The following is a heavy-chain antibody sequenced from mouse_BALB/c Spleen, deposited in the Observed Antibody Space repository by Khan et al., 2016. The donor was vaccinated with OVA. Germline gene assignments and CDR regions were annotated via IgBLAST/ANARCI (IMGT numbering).Heavy chain of an antibody. Sequence: QVQLQQSGAELVRPGVSVKIPCKGSGYTFTDFTMHWVKQSHGKSLEWIGVVSTYYGDATYNQKFKGKATMTVDKSSSTAYMELARLTSEDSAIXYCARGGGGDRFAYWGQGTLVTVSA. J-gene: IGHJ3*01. CDR3: ARGGGGDRFAY. V-gene: IGHV1S137*01. CDR1: GYTFTDFT. CDR2: VSTYYGDA.